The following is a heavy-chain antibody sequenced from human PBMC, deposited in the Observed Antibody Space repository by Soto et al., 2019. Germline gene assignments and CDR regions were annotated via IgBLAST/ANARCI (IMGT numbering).Heavy chain of an antibody. Sequence: QVQLQQWGAGLLKPSETLSLTCAVYGGSFSGYYWSWIRQPPGKGLEWIGEINHSGSTNYNPSLTSRVTISVDTSKNQFSLKLSSVTAADTAVYYCARWGAAAGTKFDYWGQGTLVTVSS. D-gene: IGHD6-13*01. CDR3: ARWGAAAGTKFDY. CDR2: INHSGST. V-gene: IGHV4-34*01. CDR1: GGSFSGYY. J-gene: IGHJ4*02.